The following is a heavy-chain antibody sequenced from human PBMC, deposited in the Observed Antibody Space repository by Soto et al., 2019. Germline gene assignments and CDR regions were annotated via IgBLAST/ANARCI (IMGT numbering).Heavy chain of an antibody. Sequence: QVRLVQSGAEVKKPGSSVKVSCKASGGTFSSYAIIWVRQAPGQGLEWMGGIIPIFGTANYAQNFQGRVTITADEFIYTAYMELSSLRSEDTDVYYCARGDSSSWIFDYWGQGTLVIVSS. CDR3: ARGDSSSWIFDY. J-gene: IGHJ4*02. CDR1: GGTFSSYA. CDR2: IIPIFGTA. D-gene: IGHD6-13*01. V-gene: IGHV1-69*01.